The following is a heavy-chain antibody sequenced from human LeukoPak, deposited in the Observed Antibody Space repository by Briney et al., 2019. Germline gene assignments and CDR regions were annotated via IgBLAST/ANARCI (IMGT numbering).Heavy chain of an antibody. Sequence: SETLSLTCTVSGGSISTYYWSWIRQPPGKGLKWIGYIYYSGSTSYNPSLKSRVTISVDTSKNQFSLRLSSVTAADTAVYYCARGDFWSAYKLDPWGQGTLVTVSS. CDR3: ARGDFWSAYKLDP. J-gene: IGHJ5*02. D-gene: IGHD3-3*01. CDR1: GGSISTYY. CDR2: IYYSGST. V-gene: IGHV4-59*01.